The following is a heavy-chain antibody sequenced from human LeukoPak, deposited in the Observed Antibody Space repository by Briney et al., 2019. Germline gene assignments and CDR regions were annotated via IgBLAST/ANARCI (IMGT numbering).Heavy chain of an antibody. D-gene: IGHD3-3*01. J-gene: IGHJ5*02. Sequence: PSETLSLTCTVSGYSISSGYYWGWIRQPPGKGLEWIGSIYYSGSTYYKPSLKSRVTISVDTSKNQFSLKLSSVTAADTAVYYCARDTRFDPWGQGTLVTVSS. V-gene: IGHV4-38-2*02. CDR1: GYSISSGYY. CDR3: ARDTRFDP. CDR2: IYYSGST.